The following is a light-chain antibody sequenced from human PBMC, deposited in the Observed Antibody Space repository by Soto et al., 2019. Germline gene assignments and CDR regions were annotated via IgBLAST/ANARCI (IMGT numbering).Light chain of an antibody. Sequence: QSVLTQPRSVSGSPGQSVTISCTGTSSDVGGYNYVSWYQQHPGKAPKDMSYDVSKRPSGVPDRFSGSKSGNTASLTISGLQAEDEADYYCCSYAGSYTLVFGGGTKLTVL. CDR3: CSYAGSYTLV. J-gene: IGLJ2*01. V-gene: IGLV2-11*01. CDR1: SSDVGGYNY. CDR2: DVS.